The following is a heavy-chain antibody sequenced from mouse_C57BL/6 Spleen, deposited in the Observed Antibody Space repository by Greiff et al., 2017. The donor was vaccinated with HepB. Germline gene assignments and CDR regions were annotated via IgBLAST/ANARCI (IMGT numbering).Heavy chain of an antibody. J-gene: IGHJ4*01. Sequence: VQLQQSGAELVRPGASVTLSCKASGYTFTDYEMHWVKQTPVHGLEWIGAIDPETGGTAYNQKFKGKAILTADKSSSTAYMELRSLTSEDSAVYYCTRRTTVVALYAMDYWGQGTSVTVSS. CDR2: IDPETGGT. CDR1: GYTFTDYE. CDR3: TRRTTVVALYAMDY. D-gene: IGHD1-1*01. V-gene: IGHV1-15*01.